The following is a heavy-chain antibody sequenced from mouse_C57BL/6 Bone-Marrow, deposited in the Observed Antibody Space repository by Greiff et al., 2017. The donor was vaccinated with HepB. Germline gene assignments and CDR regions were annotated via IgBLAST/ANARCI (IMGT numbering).Heavy chain of an antibody. CDR2: IYYSGTI. Sequence: EVKLMESGPGLVKPSQTVFLTCTVTGISITTGNYRWSWIRQFPGNKLEWIGYIYYSGTITYNPSLTSRTTITRDTPKNQFFLEMNSLTAEDTATYYCARERYYYGSSYPWYFDVWGTGTTVTVSS. CDR1: GISITTGNYR. D-gene: IGHD1-1*01. J-gene: IGHJ1*03. V-gene: IGHV3-5*01. CDR3: ARERYYYGSSYPWYFDV.